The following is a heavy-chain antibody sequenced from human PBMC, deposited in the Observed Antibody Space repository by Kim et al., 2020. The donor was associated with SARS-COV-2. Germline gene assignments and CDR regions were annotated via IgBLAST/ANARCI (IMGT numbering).Heavy chain of an antibody. CDR3: AKGSDGYNFWYYYYGMDV. D-gene: IGHD3-3*01. J-gene: IGHJ6*02. Sequence: GGSLRLSCAASGFTFSSYGMHWVRQAPGKGLEWVAVISYDGSNKYYADSVKGRFTISRDNSKNTLYLQMNSLRAEDTAVYYCAKGSDGYNFWYYYYGMDVWGHGTTVTVSS. V-gene: IGHV3-30*18. CDR1: GFTFSSYG. CDR2: ISYDGSNK.